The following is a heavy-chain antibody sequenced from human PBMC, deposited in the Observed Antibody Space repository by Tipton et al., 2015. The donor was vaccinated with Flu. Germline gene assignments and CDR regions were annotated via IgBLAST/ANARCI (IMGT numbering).Heavy chain of an antibody. CDR3: VKGYKYDKREDTDH. CDR2: IRYDGSAT. D-gene: IGHD2-15*01. J-gene: IGHJ4*02. V-gene: IGHV3-30*02. CDR1: GFTFSNYG. Sequence: QVQLVQSGGGVVRPGGSLRLSCAASGFTFSNYGMHWVRQAPGKGLEWVSFIRYDGSATYYADSVKGRFTISKENSKNTLSLHMSSPRVEDTAVYFCVKGYKYDKREDTDHWGQGVLVTVSS.